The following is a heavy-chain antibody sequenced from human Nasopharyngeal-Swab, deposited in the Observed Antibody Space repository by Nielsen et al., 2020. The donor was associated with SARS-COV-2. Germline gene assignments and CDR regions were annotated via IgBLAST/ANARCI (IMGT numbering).Heavy chain of an antibody. Sequence: ASAKVSCKASGYTFINHDINWVRQSTGQGLEWMGWMTPNSGNTGYAQKFQGRVTMTRNTSTRTAYLELRSLRSEDTAVYYCARGGSSLGANLEDPWGQGTLVIVSS. V-gene: IGHV1-8*01. CDR3: ARGGSSLGANLEDP. D-gene: IGHD3-10*01. CDR1: GYTFINHD. CDR2: MTPNSGNT. J-gene: IGHJ5*02.